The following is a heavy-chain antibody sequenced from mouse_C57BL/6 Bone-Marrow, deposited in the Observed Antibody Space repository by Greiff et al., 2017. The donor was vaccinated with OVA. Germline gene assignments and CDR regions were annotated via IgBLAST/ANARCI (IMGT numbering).Heavy chain of an antibody. Sequence: EVKLVESGGDLVKPGGSLKLSCAASGFTFSSYGMSWVRQTPDKRLEWVATISSGGSYTYYPDSVKGRFTISRDNAKNTLYLQMSSLKSEDTAMYYCARRGPLITTVVAPFAYWGQGTLVTVSA. CDR1: GFTFSSYG. CDR2: ISSGGSYT. D-gene: IGHD1-1*01. V-gene: IGHV5-6*01. J-gene: IGHJ3*01. CDR3: ARRGPLITTVVAPFAY.